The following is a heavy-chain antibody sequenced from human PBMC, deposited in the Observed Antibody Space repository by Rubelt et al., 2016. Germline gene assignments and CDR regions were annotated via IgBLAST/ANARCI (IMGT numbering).Heavy chain of an antibody. CDR3: ARVPSYTSRLIDY. CDR2: IYHSGSA. J-gene: IGHJ4*02. V-gene: IGHV4-38-2*02. D-gene: IGHD6-13*01. Sequence: QVQLQESGPGLVKPSETLSLTCTVSGYSLSDDCFWGWIRQPPGKGLEWIGSIYHSGSAFYSPSLRSRLSISIDTSKNQFSLRRSSVTAADTAGYDCARVPSYTSRLIDYWGRGTLVTVSS. CDR1: GYSLSDDCF.